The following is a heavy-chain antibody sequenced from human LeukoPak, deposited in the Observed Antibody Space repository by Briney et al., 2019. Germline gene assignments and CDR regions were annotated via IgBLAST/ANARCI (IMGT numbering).Heavy chain of an antibody. V-gene: IGHV4-31*03. J-gene: IGHJ4*02. CDR1: GGSISSGGYY. D-gene: IGHD4-17*01. CDR2: IYYSGST. CDR3: ARRSTYGFFDY. Sequence: PSETLSLTCTVSGGSISSGGYYWSWIRQHPGKGLEWIGYIYYSGSTYYNPSLKSRVTISMDASKNQFSLRLSSVTAADTALYYCARRSTYGFFDYWGQGTLVTVSS.